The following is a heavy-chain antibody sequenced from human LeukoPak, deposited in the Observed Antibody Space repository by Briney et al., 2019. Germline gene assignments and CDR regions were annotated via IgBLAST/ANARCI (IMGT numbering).Heavy chain of an antibody. CDR2: IIPIFGTA. Sequence: ASVKVSCKASGGTFSSYAISWVRQAPGQGLEWMGGIIPIFGTANYAQKFQGRVTITADESTSTAYMELSSLRSEDTAVYYCASGDYYGSGSYPPDYWGQGTLVTVSS. CDR1: GGTFSSYA. V-gene: IGHV1-69*13. D-gene: IGHD3-10*01. J-gene: IGHJ4*02. CDR3: ASGDYYGSGSYPPDY.